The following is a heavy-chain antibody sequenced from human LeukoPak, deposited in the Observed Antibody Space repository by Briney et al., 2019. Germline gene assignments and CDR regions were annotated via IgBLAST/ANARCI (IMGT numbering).Heavy chain of an antibody. D-gene: IGHD5-18*01. CDR2: ISGSGGST. V-gene: IGHV3-23*01. CDR1: GFTFSSYA. Sequence: PGGSLRLSCAASGFTFSSYAMSWVRQAPGEGLEWVSAISGSGGSTYYADSVKGRFTISRDNSKNTLYLQMNSLRAEDTAVYYCARTVDTAMVNLFAFDIWGQGTMVTVSS. J-gene: IGHJ3*02. CDR3: ARTVDTAMVNLFAFDI.